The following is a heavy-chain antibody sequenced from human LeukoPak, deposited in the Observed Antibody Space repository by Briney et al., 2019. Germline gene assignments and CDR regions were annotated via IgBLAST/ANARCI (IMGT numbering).Heavy chain of an antibody. J-gene: IGHJ4*02. CDR2: IKQDGSEK. V-gene: IGHV3-7*01. Sequence: GGSLRLSCAASGFTFSSYEMNWVRQAPGKGLEWVANIKQDGSEKYYLDSVKGRFTVSRDNAKNSLYLQMNSLRAEDTAVYYCARLRDRQAVDYWGQGTLVTVSS. CDR3: ARLRDRQAVDY. CDR1: GFTFSSYE. D-gene: IGHD5-24*01.